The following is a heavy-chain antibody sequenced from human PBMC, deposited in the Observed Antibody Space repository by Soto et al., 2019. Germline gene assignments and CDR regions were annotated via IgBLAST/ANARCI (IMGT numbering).Heavy chain of an antibody. J-gene: IGHJ5*02. CDR2: IIPIFGTA. V-gene: IGHV1-69*06. CDR3: ARGYRRDVDWFDP. D-gene: IGHD3-16*02. Sequence: SVKVSCKASGDTFSSYSISWVRQAPGQGLEWMGGIIPIFGTANYAQKFQGRVTITADKSTSTAYMELSSLRSEDTDVYYCARGYRRDVDWFDPWGQGTLVTVSS. CDR1: GDTFSSYS.